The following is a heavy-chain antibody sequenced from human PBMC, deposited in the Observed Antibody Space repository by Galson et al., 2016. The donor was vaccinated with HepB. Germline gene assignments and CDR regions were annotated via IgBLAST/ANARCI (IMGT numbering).Heavy chain of an antibody. D-gene: IGHD1-1*01. CDR1: GASVRTSNYY. Sequence: SETLSLTCSLSGASVRTSNYYWDWIRQSPGKGLEWIGGVFYSETTHYNPSLRSRVSISVDMSKNHFSLNLTSVTAADTAVYYCARHPTRAVRREGFYGLNVWGQGTTVTITS. V-gene: IGHV4-39*01. CDR3: ARHPTRAVRREGFYGLNV. CDR2: VFYSETT. J-gene: IGHJ6*02.